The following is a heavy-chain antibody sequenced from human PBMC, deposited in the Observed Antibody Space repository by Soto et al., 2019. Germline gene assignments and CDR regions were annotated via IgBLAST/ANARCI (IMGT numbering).Heavy chain of an antibody. D-gene: IGHD5-12*01. CDR1: GGSISSYY. Sequence: SETLSLTCTVSGGSISSYYWSWIRQPPGKGLEWIGYIYYSGSTNYNPSLKSRVTISVDTSKNQFSLKLSSVTAADTAVYYCAGGEYSDLFDYWGRGSLDPGSS. V-gene: IGHV4-59*08. CDR2: IYYSGST. J-gene: IGHJ4*02. CDR3: AGGEYSDLFDY.